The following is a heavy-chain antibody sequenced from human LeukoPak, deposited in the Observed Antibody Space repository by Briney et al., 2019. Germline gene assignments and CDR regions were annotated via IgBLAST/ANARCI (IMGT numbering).Heavy chain of an antibody. D-gene: IGHD3-10*01. Sequence: GGSLRLSCAVSGLTFSSSWMDWVRQAPGKGLEWVSGISSSGSGGNTYYADSVKGRFTISRDSSKNTLFLHMNTLRAEDTAIYYCAKDVYYYGSGSSTVFDYWGQGTLVTVSS. CDR2: ISSSGSGGNT. CDR1: GLTFSSSW. CDR3: AKDVYYYGSGSSTVFDY. J-gene: IGHJ4*02. V-gene: IGHV3-23*01.